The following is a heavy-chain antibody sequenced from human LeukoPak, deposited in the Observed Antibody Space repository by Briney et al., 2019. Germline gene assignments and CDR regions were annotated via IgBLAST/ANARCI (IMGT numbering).Heavy chain of an antibody. CDR1: GGSISSSSYY. Sequence: SETLSLTCTVSGGSISSSSYYWGWIRQPPGKGLGWIGSIYYSGSTYYNPSLKSRVTISVDTSKNQFSLKLSSVTAADTAVYYCARLGVRGGPGYMDVCGKGTTVTVSS. V-gene: IGHV4-39*01. CDR2: IYYSGST. J-gene: IGHJ6*03. CDR3: ARLGVRGGPGYMDV. D-gene: IGHD3-10*01.